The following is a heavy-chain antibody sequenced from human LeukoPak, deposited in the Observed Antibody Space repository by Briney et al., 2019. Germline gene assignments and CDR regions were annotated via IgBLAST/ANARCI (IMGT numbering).Heavy chain of an antibody. D-gene: IGHD2-2*01. CDR3: ARGGDIVVVPAATQAEYFQH. Sequence: SETLSLTCTVSGGSISSGGYYWSWIQQPPGKGLEWIGYIYHSGSTYYNPSLKSRVTISVDRSKNQFSLKLSSVTAADTAVYYCARGGDIVVVPAATQAEYFQHWGQGTLVTVSS. V-gene: IGHV4-30-2*01. CDR2: IYHSGST. J-gene: IGHJ1*01. CDR1: GGSISSGGYY.